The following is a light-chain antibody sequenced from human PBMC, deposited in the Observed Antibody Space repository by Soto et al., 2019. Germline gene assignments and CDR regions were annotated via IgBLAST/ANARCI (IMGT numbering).Light chain of an antibody. CDR1: QIISRS. CDR3: QQSYTTPLN. V-gene: IGKV1-39*01. J-gene: IGKJ4*01. Sequence: DIQITQSPSSLSASVVDRVTITFLASQIISRSLNWYQQKPGKAPNLLIYVASSLQSEVPSRFSGSGSGTDFTLTITSLQPEDFATYYCQQSYTTPLNCGGGTKGDIK. CDR2: VAS.